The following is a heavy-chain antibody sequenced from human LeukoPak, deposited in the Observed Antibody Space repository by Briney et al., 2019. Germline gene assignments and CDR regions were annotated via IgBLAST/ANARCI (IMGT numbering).Heavy chain of an antibody. CDR2: LHGDGNVK. V-gene: IGHV3-7*01. CDR1: VFSFSGYC. D-gene: IGHD2-2*03. CDR3: AIVGYRFDY. J-gene: IGHJ4*02. Sequence: GGPLRLSCAAYVFSFSGYCMRWLRQARGKGRDGVDRLHGDGNVKYFVYSVKGRFTVSRDNGKNSLYLQMNRLRVEATAVYYCAIVGYRFDYLGKGTLVSVSS.